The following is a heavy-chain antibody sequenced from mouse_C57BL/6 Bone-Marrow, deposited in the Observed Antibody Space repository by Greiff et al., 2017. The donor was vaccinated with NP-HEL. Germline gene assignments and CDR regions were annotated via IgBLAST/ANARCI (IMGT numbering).Heavy chain of an antibody. V-gene: IGHV5-4*01. D-gene: IGHD2-4*01. Sequence: EVKVVESGGGLVKPGGSLKLSCAASGFTFSSYAMSWVRQTPEKRLEWVATISDGGSYTYYPDNVKGRFTISRDNAKNNLYLQMSHLKSEDTAMYYCARDGRLRRRFAYWGQGTLVTVSA. CDR1: GFTFSSYA. CDR2: ISDGGSYT. J-gene: IGHJ3*01. CDR3: ARDGRLRRRFAY.